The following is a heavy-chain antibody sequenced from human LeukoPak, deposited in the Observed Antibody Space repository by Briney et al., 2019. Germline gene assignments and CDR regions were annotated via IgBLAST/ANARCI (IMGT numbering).Heavy chain of an antibody. V-gene: IGHV1-18*01. Sequence: ASLKVSCKASGYTFTPSYINWVRQAPGQGIEWMGWVSAYNGKTSYAQRFQGRVTMTTDSSTSTAYMDLASLRSDDTAVYYCARGGTLYPSIDYWGQGTLVTVSS. J-gene: IGHJ4*02. CDR3: ARGGTLYPSIDY. CDR1: GYTFTPSY. D-gene: IGHD1-26*01. CDR2: VSAYNGKT.